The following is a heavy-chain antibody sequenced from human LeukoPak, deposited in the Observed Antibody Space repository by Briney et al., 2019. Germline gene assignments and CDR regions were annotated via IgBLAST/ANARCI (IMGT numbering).Heavy chain of an antibody. CDR1: GYTFTGYY. V-gene: IGHV1-2*02. CDR2: INPNSGGT. D-gene: IGHD4-17*01. J-gene: IGHJ4*02. Sequence: ASVKVSCKASGYTFTGYYMHWVRQAPGQGLEWMGWINPNSGGTNYAQKFQGRVTMTRDTSISTAYMELSRLRSDDTAVCYCASGNDYGDYANDYWGQGTLVTVSS. CDR3: ASGNDYGDYANDY.